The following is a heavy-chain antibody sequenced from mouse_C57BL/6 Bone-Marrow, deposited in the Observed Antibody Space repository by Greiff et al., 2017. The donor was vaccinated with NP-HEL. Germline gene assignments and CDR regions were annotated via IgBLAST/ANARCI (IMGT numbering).Heavy chain of an antibody. D-gene: IGHD2-5*01. J-gene: IGHJ4*01. CDR2: INPNNGGT. CDR1: GYTFTDYN. V-gene: IGHV1-18*01. Sequence: VQLQQSGPELVKPGASVKIPCKASGYTFTDYNMDWVKQSHGKSLEWIGDINPNNGGTIYNQKFKGKATLTVDKSSSTAYMELRSLTSEDTAVYYCARSKSNPCAMDYWGQGTSVTVSS. CDR3: ARSKSNPCAMDY.